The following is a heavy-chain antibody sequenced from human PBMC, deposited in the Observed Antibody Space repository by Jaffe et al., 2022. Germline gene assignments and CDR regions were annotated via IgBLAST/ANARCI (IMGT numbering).Heavy chain of an antibody. CDR3: ARLGFGGSIRPDYYYYMDV. CDR1: GYTFTGYY. D-gene: IGHD3-10*01. Sequence: QVQLVQSGAEVKKPGASVKVSCKASGYTFTGYYMHWVRQAPGQGLEWMGWINPNSGGTNYAQKFQGRVTMTRDTSISTAYMELSRLRSDDTAVYYCARLGFGGSIRPDYYYYMDVWGKGTTVTVSS. V-gene: IGHV1-2*02. CDR2: INPNSGGT. J-gene: IGHJ6*03.